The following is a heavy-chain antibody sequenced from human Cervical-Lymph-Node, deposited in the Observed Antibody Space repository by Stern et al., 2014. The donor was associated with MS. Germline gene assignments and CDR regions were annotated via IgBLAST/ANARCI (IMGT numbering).Heavy chain of an antibody. V-gene: IGHV1-18*01. J-gene: IGHJ3*02. Sequence: QLQLVLSGAEVKKPGASVKVSCKASAFTFTSYGIRWVRQAPGQALEWVGWIIAYNGNTNYAQELQGRVPMTTDTSTSTADMELRSLRSDDTAVYYCARGLLGSENAFDIWGQGTMVTVAS. CDR1: AFTFTSYG. CDR3: ARGLLGSENAFDI. D-gene: IGHD2-15*01. CDR2: IIAYNGNT.